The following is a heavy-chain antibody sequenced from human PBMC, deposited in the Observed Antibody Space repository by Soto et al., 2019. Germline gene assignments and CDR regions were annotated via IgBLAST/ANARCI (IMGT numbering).Heavy chain of an antibody. J-gene: IGHJ6*02. Sequence: PGGSLRLSCAASGFTFSSYWMSWVLHAPGKGLEWVANIKQDGSEKYYVDSVKGRFTISRDNAKNSLYLQMNSLRAEDTAVYYCARDPTYITMVRGVINYYYYGMDVWGQGTTVTVSS. CDR3: ARDPTYITMVRGVINYYYYGMDV. CDR2: IKQDGSEK. V-gene: IGHV3-7*03. CDR1: GFTFSSYW. D-gene: IGHD3-10*01.